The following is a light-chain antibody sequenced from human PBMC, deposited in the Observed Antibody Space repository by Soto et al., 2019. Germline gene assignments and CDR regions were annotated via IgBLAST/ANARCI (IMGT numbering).Light chain of an antibody. J-gene: IGKJ5*01. CDR3: QQYGSSLIT. CDR1: QSVSSSY. Sequence: ESVLTQSPGTLFLSPGERATLSCRASQSVSSSYLAWYQQKPGQAPRLLIYGASSRATGIPDRFSGSGSGTDFALTISRLEPEDFAVYYCQQYGSSLITFGQGTRLEIK. V-gene: IGKV3-20*01. CDR2: GAS.